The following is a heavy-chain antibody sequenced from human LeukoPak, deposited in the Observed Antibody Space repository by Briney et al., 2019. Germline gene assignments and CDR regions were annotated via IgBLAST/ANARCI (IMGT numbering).Heavy chain of an antibody. V-gene: IGHV1-24*01. CDR1: GYTLTELS. D-gene: IGHD2-21*01. CDR2: FDPEDGET. CDR3: AIFRDDAGWFDP. J-gene: IGHJ5*02. Sequence: ASVKVSCKVSGYTLTELSMQWVRQAPGKGLEWMGGFDPEDGETIYAQKFQGRVTMTEDTSTDTAYTELSSLRSEDTAVYYCAIFRDDAGWFDPWGQGTLVTVSS.